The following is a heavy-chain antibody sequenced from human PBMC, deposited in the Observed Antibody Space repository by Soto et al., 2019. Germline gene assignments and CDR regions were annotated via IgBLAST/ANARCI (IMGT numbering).Heavy chain of an antibody. CDR2: INPNSGGT. Sequence: GASVKVSCKASGYTFTGYYMHWVRQAPGQGLEWMGWINPNSGGTDYAQKFQGWVTMTRDTSISTAYMELSRLRSDGTAVYYCARGGKYYYDSSGYPFDYWGQGTLVTVSS. CDR1: GYTFTGYY. D-gene: IGHD3-22*01. V-gene: IGHV1-2*04. CDR3: ARGGKYYYDSSGYPFDY. J-gene: IGHJ4*02.